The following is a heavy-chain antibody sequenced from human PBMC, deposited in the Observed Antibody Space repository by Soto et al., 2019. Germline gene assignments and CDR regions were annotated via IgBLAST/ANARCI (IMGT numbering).Heavy chain of an antibody. CDR2: IYHSGTT. D-gene: IGHD6-19*01. Sequence: SETLSLTGTVSGDSITGSYWSWIRQPPGKTLEWIGYIYHSGTTTYNPSLKSRVSISVDTPKNQFSLRLTSVIAADTAVYYCARDMPYAAGSLAGCDYWGQGILVTVSS. CDR3: ARDMPYAAGSLAGCDY. CDR1: GDSITGSY. J-gene: IGHJ4*02. V-gene: IGHV4-59*01.